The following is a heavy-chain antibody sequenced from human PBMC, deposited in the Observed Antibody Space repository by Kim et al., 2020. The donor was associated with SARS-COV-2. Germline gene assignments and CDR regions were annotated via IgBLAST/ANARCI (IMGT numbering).Heavy chain of an antibody. CDR1: GFTFSSSA. Sequence: GGSLRLSCAASGFTFSSSAMSWVRQAPGKGPEWVSIISNSGGGTYYADSVKGRFTISRDNSKNTLYLQMNSLRADDTAVYYCAKSGQLDYWGQGTLVTVSS. CDR3: AKSGQLDY. CDR2: ISNSGGGT. V-gene: IGHV3-23*01. J-gene: IGHJ4*02. D-gene: IGHD6-6*01.